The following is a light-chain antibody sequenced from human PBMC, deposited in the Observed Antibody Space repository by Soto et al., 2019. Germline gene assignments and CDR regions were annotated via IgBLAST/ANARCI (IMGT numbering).Light chain of an antibody. Sequence: QSVLTQPPSWSAAPGQKVTISCSGSSSNIENNYVSWYQQLPGTAPKLLIYEDTTRPSGIPDRFSGSKSGTSATLGITGLQTGDEADYYCATWDSSLSAGVFGTGTKVTVL. CDR1: SSNIENNY. CDR3: ATWDSSLSAGV. J-gene: IGLJ1*01. CDR2: EDT. V-gene: IGLV1-51*02.